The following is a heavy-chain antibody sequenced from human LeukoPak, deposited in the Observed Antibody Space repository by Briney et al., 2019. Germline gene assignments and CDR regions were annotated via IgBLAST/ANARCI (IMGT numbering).Heavy chain of an antibody. Sequence: GGSLRLSCAASGFTFSSYGMHWVRQAPGKGLEWVAVISYDGSNKYYADSVKGRFTISSDNSKNTLYLQMNSLRAEDAAVYYCARGSTVLDAFDIWGQGTMVTVSS. V-gene: IGHV3-30*03. J-gene: IGHJ3*02. CDR3: ARGSTVLDAFDI. CDR2: ISYDGSNK. D-gene: IGHD4-17*01. CDR1: GFTFSSYG.